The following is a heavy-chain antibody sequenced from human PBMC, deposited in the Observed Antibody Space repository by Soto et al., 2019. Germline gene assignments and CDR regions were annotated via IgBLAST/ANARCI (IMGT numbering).Heavy chain of an antibody. CDR1: GGSISSGDYY. Sequence: SETLSLTCTVSGGSISSGDYYWSWIRQPPGKGLEWIGYIYYSGSTYYNPSLKSRVTISVDTSKNQFSLKLSSVTAADTAVYYCARAETTVRYWFDPWGQGTLVTVS. CDR3: ARAETTVRYWFDP. J-gene: IGHJ5*02. CDR2: IYYSGST. D-gene: IGHD4-4*01. V-gene: IGHV4-30-4*01.